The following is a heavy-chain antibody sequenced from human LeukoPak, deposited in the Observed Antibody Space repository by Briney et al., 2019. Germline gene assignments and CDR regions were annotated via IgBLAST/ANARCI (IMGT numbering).Heavy chain of an antibody. CDR3: ARGGNYYDSNNWFDP. CDR1: GGFFSGYY. Sequence: PSETLSLTCAVYGGFFSGYYWSWIRQLPGKGLEWIGEINHSGSTNYNPSLKSRVTISVDTSKNQFSLKLSSVTAADTAVYYCARGGNYYDSNNWFDPWGQGTLVTVSS. J-gene: IGHJ5*02. CDR2: INHSGST. D-gene: IGHD3-22*01. V-gene: IGHV4-34*01.